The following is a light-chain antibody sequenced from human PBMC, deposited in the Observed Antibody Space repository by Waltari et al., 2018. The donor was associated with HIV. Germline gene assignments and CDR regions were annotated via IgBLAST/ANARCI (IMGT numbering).Light chain of an antibody. J-gene: IGKJ1*01. CDR3: QQYNNWPRT. Sequence: VMTQSPATLSVSPGERTTLSCRASQSVSSKLAWYQQKPGQAPRLLIYGASTRATGFPARFSGSGSGTEFTLTISSLRSEDSAIYYCQQYNNWPRTFGQGTKVEIK. V-gene: IGKV3-15*01. CDR2: GAS. CDR1: QSVSSK.